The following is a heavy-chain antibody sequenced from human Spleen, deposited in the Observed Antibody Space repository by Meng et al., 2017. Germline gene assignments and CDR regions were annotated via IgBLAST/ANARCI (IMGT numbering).Heavy chain of an antibody. Sequence: VQLQQWGAGLVKPSETLSLTCVVSGGSFSDYYWSWTRQPPGKGLEWIGEINHRGNTNYNSFLESRVTISVDTSQNSLSLKLSSVTAADSAVYYCARGPTTVAHDFDYWGQGTLVTVSS. V-gene: IGHV4-34*01. CDR2: INHRGNT. J-gene: IGHJ4*02. CDR1: GGSFSDYY. CDR3: ARGPTTVAHDFDY. D-gene: IGHD4-11*01.